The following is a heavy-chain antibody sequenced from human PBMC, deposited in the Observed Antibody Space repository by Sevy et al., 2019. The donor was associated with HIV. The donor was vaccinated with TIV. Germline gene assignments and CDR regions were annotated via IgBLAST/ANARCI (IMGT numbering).Heavy chain of an antibody. V-gene: IGHV3-23*01. Sequence: WGSLRLSCAASGFTFSSYAMSWVRQAPGKGLEWVSAISGSGGSTYYADSVKGRFTISRDNSKNTLYLQMNSLRAEDTAVYYCAKHGGGFGELNYYYYGMDVWGQGTTVTVSS. CDR3: AKHGGGFGELNYYYYGMDV. D-gene: IGHD3-10*01. J-gene: IGHJ6*02. CDR1: GFTFSSYA. CDR2: ISGSGGST.